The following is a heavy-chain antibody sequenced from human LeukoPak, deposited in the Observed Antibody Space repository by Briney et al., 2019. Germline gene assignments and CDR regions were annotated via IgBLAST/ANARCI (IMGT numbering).Heavy chain of an antibody. CDR2: ISYDGSNK. D-gene: IGHD2-15*01. CDR3: AREAGGGSCYYFDY. Sequence: GRSLRLSCAASGFTFSSYAMHWVRQAPGKGLEWVAVISYDGSNKYYADSVKGRFTISRDNSKNTLYLQMNSLRAEDTAVYYCAREAGGGSCYYFDYWGQGTLVTVSS. V-gene: IGHV3-30-3*01. J-gene: IGHJ4*02. CDR1: GFTFSSYA.